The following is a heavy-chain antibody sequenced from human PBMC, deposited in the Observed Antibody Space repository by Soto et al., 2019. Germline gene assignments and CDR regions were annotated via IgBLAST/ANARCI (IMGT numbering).Heavy chain of an antibody. D-gene: IGHD2-8*02. Sequence: SETLSLTCAVSEGSFSTGDYSWNWIRQPPGKGLEWIGYIYTSGNTYYSSSLKSRVTISVDRSKNQFSLQLTSVTAADTAVYYCSRGNASGGVIFAYCLQGLLVTVSS. CDR3: SRGNASGGVIFAY. J-gene: IGHJ4*02. CDR2: IYTSGNT. V-gene: IGHV4-30-2*01. CDR1: EGSFSTGDYS.